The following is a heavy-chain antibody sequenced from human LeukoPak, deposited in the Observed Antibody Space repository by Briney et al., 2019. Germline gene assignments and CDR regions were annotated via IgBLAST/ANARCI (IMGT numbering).Heavy chain of an antibody. CDR3: ARARFLEWLLFTH. D-gene: IGHD3-3*01. Sequence: GGSLRLSCAASGFTFSSYSMNWVRQAPGKGLEWVSSISSGGSTIYYADSVKGRFTISRDNARNSLYLQMNSLRAEDTAVYYCARARFLEWLLFTHWGQGTLVTVSS. J-gene: IGHJ4*02. CDR2: ISSGGSTI. CDR1: GFTFSSYS. V-gene: IGHV3-48*04.